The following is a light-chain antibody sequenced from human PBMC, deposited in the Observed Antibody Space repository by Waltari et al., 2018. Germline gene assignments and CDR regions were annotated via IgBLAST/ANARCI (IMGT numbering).Light chain of an antibody. V-gene: IGKV3-20*01. CDR2: AAS. J-gene: IGKJ3*01. Sequence: EIVLTQSPGTLSLSPGERTTLSCRASQTVSRNHLAWYQQKPGQAPRLLIYAASSRPPGIPDRFSGSGSGTEFNLTISRPEPEDFAVYYCQQYVSSPPGVTFGPGTKVDIK. CDR1: QTVSRNH. CDR3: QQYVSSPPGVT.